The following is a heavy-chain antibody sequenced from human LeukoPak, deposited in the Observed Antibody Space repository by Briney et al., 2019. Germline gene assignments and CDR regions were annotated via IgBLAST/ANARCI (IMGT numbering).Heavy chain of an antibody. CDR3: ARRYGP. CDR2: IYDSGST. D-gene: IGHD3-16*01. CDR1: GGSIRSSYYY. J-gene: IGHJ5*02. V-gene: IGHV4-39*01. Sequence: PSETLSLTCTVSGGSIRSSYYYWGWIRQPPGKGLEWIGSIYDSGSTYYNPSLKSRVTISVDTSKNQFSLKLNSVTAADTAVYYCARRYGPWGQGTLVTVSS.